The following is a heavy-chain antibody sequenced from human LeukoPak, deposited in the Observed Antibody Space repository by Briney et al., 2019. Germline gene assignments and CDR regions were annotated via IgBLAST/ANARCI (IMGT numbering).Heavy chain of an antibody. CDR3: ARGFKSGYYYYFDY. CDR1: GGSISSYY. Sequence: NTSETLSLTCTVSGGSISSYYWSWIRQPPGKGLEWIGYIYYSGSTNYNPSLKSRVTISVDTSKNQFSLKLSSVTAADTAVYYCARGFKSGYYYYFDYWGQGTLVTVSS. J-gene: IGHJ4*02. D-gene: IGHD3-3*01. CDR2: IYYSGST. V-gene: IGHV4-59*08.